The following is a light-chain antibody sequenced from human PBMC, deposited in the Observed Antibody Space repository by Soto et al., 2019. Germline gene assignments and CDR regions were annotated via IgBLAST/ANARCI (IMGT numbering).Light chain of an antibody. Sequence: QSVLTQPPSASGTPGQKITISCSGTSSNIGVNYVYWYQQLPGAAPKAAIYKNFHRPYGVPDRFSGSKSGTSASLAISGLRSEDEADYYCAVWDDSLSGHYVFGTGTKVTVL. CDR3: AVWDDSLSGHYV. CDR2: KNF. CDR1: SSNIGVNY. J-gene: IGLJ1*01. V-gene: IGLV1-47*01.